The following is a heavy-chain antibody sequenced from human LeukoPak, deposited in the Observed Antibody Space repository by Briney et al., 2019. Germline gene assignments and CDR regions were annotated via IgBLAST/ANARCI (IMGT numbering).Heavy chain of an antibody. CDR1: GGSFSGYY. CDR3: ARGPNYGGNSKDFDH. Sequence: PSETLSLTCAVYGGSFSGYYWGWIRQPPGKGLEWIGEINHSGSTNYNPSLKSRVTISVDTSKNQFSLKLSSVTAADTAVYYCARGPNYGGNSKDFDHWGQGTLVTVSS. D-gene: IGHD4-23*01. J-gene: IGHJ4*02. V-gene: IGHV4-34*01. CDR2: INHSGST.